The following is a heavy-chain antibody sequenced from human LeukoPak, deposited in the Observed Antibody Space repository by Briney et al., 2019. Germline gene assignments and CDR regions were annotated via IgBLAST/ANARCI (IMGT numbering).Heavy chain of an antibody. CDR1: GFTVSSNY. V-gene: IGHV3-53*01. J-gene: IGHJ4*02. Sequence: GGSLGLSCAASGFTVSSNYMSWVRQAPGKGLEWVSVIYSGGSTYYADSVKGRFTISRDNSKNTLYLQMNSLRAEDTAVYYCARDRTGYSSGWYLYWGQGTLVTVSS. D-gene: IGHD6-19*01. CDR3: ARDRTGYSSGWYLY. CDR2: IYSGGST.